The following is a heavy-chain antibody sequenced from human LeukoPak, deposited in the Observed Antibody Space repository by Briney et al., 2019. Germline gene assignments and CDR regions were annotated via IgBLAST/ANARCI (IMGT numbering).Heavy chain of an antibody. CDR2: IIPIFGSA. V-gene: IGHV1-69*06. D-gene: IGHD1-26*01. CDR1: GCTFSSYA. CDR3: ARDNSGGSGDGGPDSYYYYYMDF. Sequence: GASVKVSCKASGCTFSSYAIRWVRQAPGQGLEWMGGIIPIFGSANYAQKFQGRVTITADTSMSTAYMELSSLRSEDTAVYYCARDNSGGSGDGGPDSYYYYYMDFWGKGTTVTVSS. J-gene: IGHJ6*03.